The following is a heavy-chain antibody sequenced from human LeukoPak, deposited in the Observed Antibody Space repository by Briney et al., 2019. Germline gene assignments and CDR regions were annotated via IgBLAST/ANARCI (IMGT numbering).Heavy chain of an antibody. J-gene: IGHJ5*02. CDR1: GLTFSPYG. Sequence: GGSLRLSCVSSGLTFSPYGMNWVRQAPGKGLEWVSYISRSITTIYYADSVKGRFTISRDNAENSLYLQMNGLRAEDTAVYYCARDDCSTSSCQKHQNWFDPWGQGTLVTVSS. V-gene: IGHV3-48*01. CDR2: ISRSITTI. D-gene: IGHD2-2*01. CDR3: ARDDCSTSSCQKHQNWFDP.